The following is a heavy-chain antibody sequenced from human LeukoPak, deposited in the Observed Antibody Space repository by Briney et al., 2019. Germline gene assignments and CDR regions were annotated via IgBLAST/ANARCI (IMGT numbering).Heavy chain of an antibody. J-gene: IGHJ4*02. CDR2: IYPGDSDT. V-gene: IGHV5-51*01. CDR1: GYRFTNYR. CDR3: PRFGSSSNDYGDGLVLY. D-gene: IGHD4-17*01. Sequence: GESLKISCRGSGYRFTNYRIAWVRQMPGKGLEWMGIIYPGDSDTRYSPSFQGQVTISADKSISTAYLQWSSLKASDTAMYYCPRFGSSSNDYGDGLVLYWGQGTLVTVSS.